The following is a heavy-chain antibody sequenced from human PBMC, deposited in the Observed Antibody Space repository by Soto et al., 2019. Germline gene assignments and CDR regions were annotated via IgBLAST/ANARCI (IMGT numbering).Heavy chain of an antibody. J-gene: IGHJ4*01. V-gene: IGHV3-11*06. Sequence: QVQLVESGGCLVKPGGSLRLACAASGFTFSDYYMSWVRQAPGKGLEWVSFISLGDSYKKTADSMKGRFTISMDNARIVLYLQMNSLRAVGMGLYYCVRESGTYVQGSETRGYYFDYWGHRNIVAVAS. CDR3: VRESGTYVQGSETRGYYFDY. D-gene: IGHD1-26*01. CDR1: GFTFSDYY. CDR2: ISLGDSYK.